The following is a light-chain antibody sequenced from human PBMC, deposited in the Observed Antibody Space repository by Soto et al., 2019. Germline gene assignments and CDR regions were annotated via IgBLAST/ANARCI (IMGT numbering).Light chain of an antibody. CDR1: QSISSY. V-gene: IGKV1-39*01. Sequence: DIPMTQSPSSLSASVGDRVTITCRASQSISSYLNWYQQKPGKAPKLLIYAASSLQSGVPSRFSGSGSGTDFTLTISSLQPEDFATYYCQQSYCTLWTFGQGTKVEIK. J-gene: IGKJ1*01. CDR3: QQSYCTLWT. CDR2: AAS.